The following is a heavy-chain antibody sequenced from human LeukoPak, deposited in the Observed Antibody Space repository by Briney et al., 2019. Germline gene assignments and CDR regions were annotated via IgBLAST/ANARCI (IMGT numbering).Heavy chain of an antibody. CDR3: AKADCATIYCYVEDY. CDR1: GFTFSNSA. D-gene: IGHD2/OR15-2a*01. Sequence: PGVSLRLSCAASGFTFSNSAMNWVRQTPEKGLEWVSAISGSGDKTLYADSVRGRFTISRDNSKNMLYLQMNSLRAEDTAMYYCAKADCATIYCYVEDYWGQGTLVTVSS. CDR2: ISGSGDKT. V-gene: IGHV3-23*01. J-gene: IGHJ4*02.